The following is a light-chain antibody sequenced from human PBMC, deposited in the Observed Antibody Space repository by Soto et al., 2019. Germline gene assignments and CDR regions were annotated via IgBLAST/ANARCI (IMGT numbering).Light chain of an antibody. CDR3: AAWDDSLNGDYV. Sequence: QSVLTQPPSASGTPGQRVTISCSGSSSNIGSNTVNWYQQLPGTAPKLLIYSNNQRPSGVPDRFSGSKSGTSASLAISGLQPEDEADYYCAAWDDSLNGDYVFGTGTKLTVL. CDR1: SSNIGSNT. V-gene: IGLV1-44*01. J-gene: IGLJ1*01. CDR2: SNN.